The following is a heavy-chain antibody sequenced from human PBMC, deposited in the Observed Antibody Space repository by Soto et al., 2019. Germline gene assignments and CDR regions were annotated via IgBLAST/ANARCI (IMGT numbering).Heavy chain of an antibody. J-gene: IGHJ4*02. CDR3: AGARQLSAVAPATFDH. Sequence: GASVKVSCKASGYTFTGYYLHWVRQAPGQGLEWMGWLNPDNGATNYARDFRDWVTMTRDSSISTAYMELSSLRFDDTAVYFCAGARQLSAVAPATFDHWGQGTLVTVSS. D-gene: IGHD5-12*01. CDR2: LNPDNGAT. V-gene: IGHV1-2*04. CDR1: GYTFTGYY.